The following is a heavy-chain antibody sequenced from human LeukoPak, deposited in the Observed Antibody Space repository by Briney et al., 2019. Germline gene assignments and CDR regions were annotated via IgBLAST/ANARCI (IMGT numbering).Heavy chain of an antibody. Sequence: PGGSLRLSCAASGFTFSSYAMSWVRQAPGKGLEWVSAISGSGGSTYYADSVKGRFTISRDNSKNTLYLQMNSLRAEDTAVFYCAKRGGNSSYYFDYWGQGTLVTVSS. CDR1: GFTFSSYA. V-gene: IGHV3-23*01. D-gene: IGHD4-23*01. CDR2: ISGSGGST. J-gene: IGHJ4*02. CDR3: AKRGGNSSYYFDY.